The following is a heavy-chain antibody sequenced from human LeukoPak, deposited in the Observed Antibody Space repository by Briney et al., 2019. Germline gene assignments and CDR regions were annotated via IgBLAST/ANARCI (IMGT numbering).Heavy chain of an antibody. V-gene: IGHV3-48*04. CDR3: ARVHVGATSGFDY. CDR2: ISSSSSTI. D-gene: IGHD1-26*01. Sequence: TGGSLRLSCAASGFTFNSYDMNWVRQAPGKGLEWVSYISSSSSTIYYADSVKGRFTISRDNAKKMLYLQMNSLRAEDTAVYYCARVHVGATSGFDYWGQGTLVTVSS. CDR1: GFTFNSYD. J-gene: IGHJ4*02.